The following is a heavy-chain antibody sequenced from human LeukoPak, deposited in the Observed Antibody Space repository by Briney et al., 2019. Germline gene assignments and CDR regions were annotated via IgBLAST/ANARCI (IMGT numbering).Heavy chain of an antibody. Sequence: GGSLRLSCAASGFTFSSYEMNWDRQAPGKGLEWVSYISNSGTAIYYADSVKGRFTISRDNAKSSLYLQMNSLRAEDAAVYYCARAGYSMDTEYFQHWGQGTLVTVSS. V-gene: IGHV3-48*03. CDR3: ARAGYSMDTEYFQH. J-gene: IGHJ1*01. CDR1: GFTFSSYE. CDR2: ISNSGTAI. D-gene: IGHD5-18*01.